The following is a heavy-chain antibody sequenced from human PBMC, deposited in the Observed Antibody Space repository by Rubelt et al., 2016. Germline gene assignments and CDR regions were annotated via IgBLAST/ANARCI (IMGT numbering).Heavy chain of an antibody. CDR2: INSDGSAT. D-gene: IGHD6-19*01. Sequence: QVPGKGLVWVSRINSDGSATNYADSVKGRFTISRDSAMSKLYLQMNSLRFEDTAVDYCVRGSSGWKGVDYWGQGTLVTVSS. V-gene: IGHV3-74*01. CDR3: VRGSSGWKGVDY. J-gene: IGHJ4*02.